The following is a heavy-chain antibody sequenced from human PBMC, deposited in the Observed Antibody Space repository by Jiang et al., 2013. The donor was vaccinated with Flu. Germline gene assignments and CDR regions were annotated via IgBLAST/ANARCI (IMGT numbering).Heavy chain of an antibody. J-gene: IGHJ4*02. CDR3: ASGEVDY. CDR1: GFTFGDHG. V-gene: IGHV3-33*01. D-gene: IGHD2-21*01. Sequence: VQLVESGGGVVQPGRSLRLSCVASGFTFGDHGMHWARQAPGKGLAWVAVIWYDGSNKYYSDSVKGRFTISRDNSKNTLYLQINSLRAEDTAVYYCASGEVDYWGQGNPGHR. CDR2: IWYDGSNK.